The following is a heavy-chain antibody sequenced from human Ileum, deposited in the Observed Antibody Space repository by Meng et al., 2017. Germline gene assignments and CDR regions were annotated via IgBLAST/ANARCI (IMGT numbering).Heavy chain of an antibody. CDR3: ARGGGSYYHFDY. J-gene: IGHJ4*02. CDR1: GDSVSSNSAA. D-gene: IGHD1-26*01. Sequence: PHSGPGPVKPSQTPSLPWAISGDSVSSNSAAWNWIRQSPSRGLEWLGRTYYRSKWFNEYAVSVKSRITINPDTSENQFSLQLNSVTPEDAAVYYCARGGGSYYHFDYWGQGTLVTVSS. CDR2: TYYRSKWFN. V-gene: IGHV6-1*01.